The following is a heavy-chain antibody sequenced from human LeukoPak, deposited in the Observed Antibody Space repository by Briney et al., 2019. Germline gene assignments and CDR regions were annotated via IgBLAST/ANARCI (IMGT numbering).Heavy chain of an antibody. V-gene: IGHV3-48*03. CDR2: IIADGTST. J-gene: IGHJ4*02. CDR1: GFTFSGHD. Sequence: GGSLRLSCVGSGFTFSGHDMNWVRQAPGKGLEWVSYIIADGTSTYYADSVEGRFTISRDNAKNSLYLQMNSLRAEDTALYYCARERTNCYGDCYDCWGQGTLVTVSS. CDR3: ARERTNCYGDCYDC. D-gene: IGHD4/OR15-4a*01.